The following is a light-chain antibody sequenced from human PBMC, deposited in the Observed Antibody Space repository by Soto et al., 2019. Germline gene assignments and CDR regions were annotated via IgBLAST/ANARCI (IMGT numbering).Light chain of an antibody. V-gene: IGLV1-47*01. CDR3: AAWDDSLSGGV. Sequence: QSVLTQPPSASGTPGQRVIISCSGSSSNIGSNYVYWYQQLPGTAPKLLIYKNNQRPSGVPDRSSGSKSGTSASLAISGLRSEDEADYYCAAWDDSLSGGVFGTGTKLTVL. J-gene: IGLJ1*01. CDR2: KNN. CDR1: SSNIGSNY.